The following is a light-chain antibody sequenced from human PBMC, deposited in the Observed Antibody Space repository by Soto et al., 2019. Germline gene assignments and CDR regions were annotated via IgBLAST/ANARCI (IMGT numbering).Light chain of an antibody. J-gene: IGKJ1*01. CDR1: QSVSNNY. Sequence: EIVLTQSPGTLSLSPGERATLSCRASQSVSNNYLAWYQQKPGQAPRLLIYGASNRATGIQDRFSGSGSGTDFTLTIKRLEPEDFAVYYCKQYGSSPWTFGPGTKVDIK. CDR3: KQYGSSPWT. V-gene: IGKV3-20*01. CDR2: GAS.